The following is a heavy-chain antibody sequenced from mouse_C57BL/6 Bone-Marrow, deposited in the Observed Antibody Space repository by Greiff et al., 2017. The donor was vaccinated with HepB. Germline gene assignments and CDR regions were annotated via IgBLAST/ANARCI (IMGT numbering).Heavy chain of an antibody. V-gene: IGHV5-12*01. CDR3: ARHPHYSSSYDAMDY. J-gene: IGHJ4*01. D-gene: IGHD1-1*01. CDR1: GFTFSDYY. Sequence: EVHLVESGGGLVQPGGSLKLSCAASGFTFSDYYMYWVRQTPEKRLEWVAYISNGGGSTYYPDTVKGRFTISRDNAKNTLYLQMRRLKSEDTAMYYCARHPHYSSSYDAMDYWGQGTSVTVSS. CDR2: ISNGGGST.